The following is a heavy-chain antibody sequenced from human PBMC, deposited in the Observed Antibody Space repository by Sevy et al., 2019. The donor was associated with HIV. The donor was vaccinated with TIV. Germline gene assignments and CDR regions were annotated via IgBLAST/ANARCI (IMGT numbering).Heavy chain of an antibody. CDR3: ARDCSSTTCRWGMDV. J-gene: IGHJ6*02. CDR2: IKLDGSEK. Sequence: GGSLRLSCAASGFSFSNYWMSWVRQAPGKGLEWVANIKLDGSEKYYVDSVKGRFTSSRDNAKKSLYLQMNSLRTEDTAVYYCARDCSSTTCRWGMDVWGQGTTVTVSS. D-gene: IGHD2-2*01. CDR1: GFSFSNYW. V-gene: IGHV3-7*03.